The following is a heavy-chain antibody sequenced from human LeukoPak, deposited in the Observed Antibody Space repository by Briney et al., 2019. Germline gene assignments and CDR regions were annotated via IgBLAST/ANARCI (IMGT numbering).Heavy chain of an antibody. Sequence: PSETLSLTCSVSGGSISSTGHYWGWIRRSPEKGLDWIGSIYSNGNTYYNPSVKSRVTMSVDTSKNQFSLKLTSMTAAETAVYYCARSATVTTGYFDYWGQGALVTVSS. CDR1: GGSISSTGHY. CDR3: ARSATVTTGYFDY. CDR2: IYSNGNT. V-gene: IGHV4-39*07. J-gene: IGHJ4*02. D-gene: IGHD4-17*01.